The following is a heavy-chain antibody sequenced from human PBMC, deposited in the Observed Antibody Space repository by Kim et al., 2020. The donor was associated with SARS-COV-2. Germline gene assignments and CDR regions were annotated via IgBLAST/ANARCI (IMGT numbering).Heavy chain of an antibody. V-gene: IGHV1-69*13. CDR1: GGTFSSYA. CDR2: IIPIFGTA. Sequence: SVKVSCKASGGTFSSYAISWVRQAPGQGLEWMGGIIPIFGTANYAQKFQGRVTITADESTSTAYMELSSLRSEDTAVYYCARRAVARYYFDYWGQGTLVTVSS. D-gene: IGHD6-19*01. CDR3: ARRAVARYYFDY. J-gene: IGHJ4*02.